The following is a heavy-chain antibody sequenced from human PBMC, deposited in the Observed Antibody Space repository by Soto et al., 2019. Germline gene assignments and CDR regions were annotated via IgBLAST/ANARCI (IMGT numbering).Heavy chain of an antibody. J-gene: IGHJ4*02. V-gene: IGHV3-30-3*01. CDR3: ARDNRPYGFDY. CDR1: GFTFSSYA. Sequence: PGGSLRLSCAASGFTFSSYAMTWVRQAPGKGLEWVALISHDGSEIYYADSVKGHFTISRDNFKNTLYLQMSSLRAEDTAVYYCARDNRPYGFDYWGQGTLVTVSS. D-gene: IGHD3-10*01. CDR2: ISHDGSEI.